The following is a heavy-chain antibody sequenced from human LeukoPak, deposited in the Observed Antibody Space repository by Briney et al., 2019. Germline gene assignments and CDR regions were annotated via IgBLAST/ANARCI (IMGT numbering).Heavy chain of an antibody. Sequence: SETLSLTCAVYGGSFSGYYWSWIRQPPGKGLEWIGEINHSGSTNYNPSLKSRVTISVDTSKNQFSLKPSSVTAADTAVYYCAIWFGEPYYYYYYMDVWGKGTTVTVSS. D-gene: IGHD3-10*01. CDR2: INHSGST. V-gene: IGHV4-34*01. J-gene: IGHJ6*03. CDR1: GGSFSGYY. CDR3: AIWFGEPYYYYYYMDV.